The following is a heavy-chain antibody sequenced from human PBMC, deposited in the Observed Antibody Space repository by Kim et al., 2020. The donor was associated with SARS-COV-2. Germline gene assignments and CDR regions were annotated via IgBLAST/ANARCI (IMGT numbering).Heavy chain of an antibody. V-gene: IGHV3-21*01. D-gene: IGHD3-10*01. Sequence: GGSLRLSCAASGFDYGNYIMNWVRQVPGKGLEWVSLISTDGSSTHYAPSVKGRFTISRDNAKNSLYLQMDSLRADDTALYYCARERASITVVRGVIGHWGQGTLVTVCS. J-gene: IGHJ5*02. CDR1: GFDYGNYI. CDR3: ARERASITVVRGVIGH. CDR2: ISTDGSST.